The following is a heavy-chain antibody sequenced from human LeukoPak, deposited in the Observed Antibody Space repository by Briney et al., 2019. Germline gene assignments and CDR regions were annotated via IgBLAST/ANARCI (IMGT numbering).Heavy chain of an antibody. J-gene: IGHJ5*01. D-gene: IGHD6-19*01. Sequence: GGSLRLSCAASGLTFSSHWMHWVRQAPGKGLEWVANIKQDGSEKYYVDSVKGRFTISRDNAKNSLYLQMNSLRAEDTAVYYCARAGSGWFEYWGQGTLVTVSS. V-gene: IGHV3-7*01. CDR3: ARAGSGWFEY. CDR1: GLTFSSHW. CDR2: IKQDGSEK.